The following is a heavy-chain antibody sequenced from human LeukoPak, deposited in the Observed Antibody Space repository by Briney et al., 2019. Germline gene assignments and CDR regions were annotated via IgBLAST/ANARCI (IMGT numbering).Heavy chain of an antibody. J-gene: IGHJ4*02. Sequence: SETLSLTCAVYGGSFSGYYWSWIRQPPGKGLEWIGEINHSGSTNYNPSLKSRVTISVDTSKNQFSLKLCSVTAADTAVYYCARSRRVGYNYWGQGTLVTVSS. V-gene: IGHV4-34*01. CDR1: GGSFSGYY. CDR2: INHSGST. D-gene: IGHD5-24*01. CDR3: ARSRRVGYNY.